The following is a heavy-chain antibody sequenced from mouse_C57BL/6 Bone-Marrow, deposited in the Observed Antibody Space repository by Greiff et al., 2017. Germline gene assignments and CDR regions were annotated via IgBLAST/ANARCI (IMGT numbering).Heavy chain of an antibody. V-gene: IGHV1-52*01. D-gene: IGHD1-1*02. CDR3: AREVAYRDYSMDY. CDR1: GYTFTSYW. J-gene: IGHJ4*01. Sequence: QVQLQQPGAELVRPGSSVKLSCKASGYTFTSYWMHWVKQRPIQGLEWIGNIDPSDSETHYNQKFKDKATLTVDKSSSTAYMQLSSLTSEDSAVYYCAREVAYRDYSMDYWGQGTSVTVSS. CDR2: IDPSDSET.